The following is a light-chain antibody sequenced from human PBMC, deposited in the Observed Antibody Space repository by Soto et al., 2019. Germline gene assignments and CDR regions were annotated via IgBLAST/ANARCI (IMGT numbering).Light chain of an antibody. V-gene: IGKV3-20*01. Sequence: EIVLTQSPGTLSLSPGERATLSCRASQSVTNSYLAWYQQKPGQAPRLLIYGASRRATGIPDRFSGSGSGADFTLTISRLEPEDFAVYYCQQYGSSPLTFGGGTKVEIK. CDR2: GAS. CDR1: QSVTNSY. CDR3: QQYGSSPLT. J-gene: IGKJ4*01.